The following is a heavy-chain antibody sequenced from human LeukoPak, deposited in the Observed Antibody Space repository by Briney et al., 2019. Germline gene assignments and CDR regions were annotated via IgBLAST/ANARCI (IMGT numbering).Heavy chain of an antibody. J-gene: IGHJ4*02. V-gene: IGHV1-46*01. CDR3: ASADWGSYFDY. Sequence: ASVKVSCKASGYTFTSYYMHWVRQAPGQGLEWMGVINPSGGSTSYAQKFQGRVTMTRDTSTSTVYMELSSLRSEDTAVYYCASADWGSYFDYWGQGTLVTVSS. CDR2: INPSGGST. CDR1: GYTFTSYY. D-gene: IGHD3-16*01.